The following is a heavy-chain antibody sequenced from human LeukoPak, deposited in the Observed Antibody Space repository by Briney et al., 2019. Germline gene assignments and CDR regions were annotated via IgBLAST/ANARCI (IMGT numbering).Heavy chain of an antibody. CDR1: GYSTSSGYY. D-gene: IGHD3-3*01. CDR3: ARAYDFWNRWFDP. V-gene: IGHV4-38-2*01. Sequence: SETLSLTCAVSGYSTSSGYYWGWIRQPPGKGLEWIGSIYHSGSTYYNPSLKSRVTISVDTSKNQFSLKLSSVTAADTAVYYCARAYDFWNRWFDPWGQGTLVTVSS. CDR2: IYHSGST. J-gene: IGHJ5*02.